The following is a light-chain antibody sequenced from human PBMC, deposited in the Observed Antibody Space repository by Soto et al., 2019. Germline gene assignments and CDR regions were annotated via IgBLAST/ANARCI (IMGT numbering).Light chain of an antibody. J-gene: IGLJ3*02. CDR2: EVN. CDR1: SSDVGGYKF. Sequence: QSALTQTASVSGSPGQSITISCTGTSSDVGGYKFVSWYQHHPGKAPKLMIYEVNNRPSGVSDRFSGSKSGNTASLTISGLQPEDEADYYCLSYTSANTRVFGGGTQLTVL. V-gene: IGLV2-14*01. CDR3: LSYTSANTRV.